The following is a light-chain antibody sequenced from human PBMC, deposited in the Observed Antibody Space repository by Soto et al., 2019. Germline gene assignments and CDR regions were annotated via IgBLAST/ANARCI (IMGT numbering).Light chain of an antibody. Sequence: QSVLTQPPSVSAAPGQKVNISCSGSSSNIGNSYVSWYQQLPGTAPRLLIYENNKRPSGIPDRFSGSKSGTSATLDITELQTGDEADYYCGTWDSSLSALFGGGTQLTVL. V-gene: IGLV1-51*02. J-gene: IGLJ3*02. CDR1: SSNIGNSY. CDR2: ENN. CDR3: GTWDSSLSAL.